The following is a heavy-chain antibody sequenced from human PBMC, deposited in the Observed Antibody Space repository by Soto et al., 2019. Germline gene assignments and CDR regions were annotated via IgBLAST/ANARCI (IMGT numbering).Heavy chain of an antibody. V-gene: IGHV3-23*01. J-gene: IGHJ4*02. CDR2: VSATATDT. D-gene: IGHD2-15*01. CDR1: GITFSSYA. Sequence: GSLRLSCAASGITFSSYAMSWVRQAPGKGLEWVSTVSATATDTSYADSVKGRFTITRDNPMNTLYLQMNSLRAEDTAIYYCAKRLYCSGGSCYSGYYFDHWGQGTLVTVSS. CDR3: AKRLYCSGGSCYSGYYFDH.